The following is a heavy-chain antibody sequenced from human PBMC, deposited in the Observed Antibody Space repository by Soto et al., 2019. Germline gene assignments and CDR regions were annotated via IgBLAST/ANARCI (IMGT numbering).Heavy chain of an antibody. V-gene: IGHV4-31*03. CDR2: IYYSGST. CDR1: GGSISSGGYY. CDR3: ASLCSGGSCYYYGMDV. J-gene: IGHJ6*02. Sequence: SETLSLTCTVSGGSISSGGYYWSWIRQHPGKGLEWIGYIYYSGSTYYNPYLKSRVTISVDTSKNQFSMKMSSVTAADTAVYYCASLCSGGSCYYYGMDVWGQGPTVTVSS. D-gene: IGHD2-15*01.